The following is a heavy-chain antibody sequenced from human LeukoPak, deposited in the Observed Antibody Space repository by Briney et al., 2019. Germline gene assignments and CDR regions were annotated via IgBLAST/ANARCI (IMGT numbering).Heavy chain of an antibody. CDR2: ISSGGCTI. Sequence: PGGSLRLSCAASGFTFSSYDMNWVRQAPGKGLEWVSSISSGGCTIYYADSVKGRFTISRDNAKNSLFLQMNSLRAEDTAVYYCARVRGYSGYVLGYWLDPWAQGTLVTVSS. CDR1: GFTFSSYD. CDR3: ARVRGYSGYVLGYWLDP. J-gene: IGHJ5*02. D-gene: IGHD5-12*01. V-gene: IGHV3-48*03.